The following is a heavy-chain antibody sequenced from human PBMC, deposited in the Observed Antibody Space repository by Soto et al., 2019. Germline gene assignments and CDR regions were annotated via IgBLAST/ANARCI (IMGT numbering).Heavy chain of an antibody. V-gene: IGHV1-18*01. Sequence: QVQLVQSGGEVKKPGAAVMVSCKASGYTFTNYGISWVRQAPGQGLEWMGWISTSNSNTAYAQKFQDRVTMTTDTSTSTAYMELRSLRPDATAVYYCARPPQVTRSYYFNGLDVWGQGTTVTVSS. CDR3: ARPPQVTRSYYFNGLDV. D-gene: IGHD5-18*01. CDR1: GYTFTNYG. CDR2: ISTSNSNT. J-gene: IGHJ6*02.